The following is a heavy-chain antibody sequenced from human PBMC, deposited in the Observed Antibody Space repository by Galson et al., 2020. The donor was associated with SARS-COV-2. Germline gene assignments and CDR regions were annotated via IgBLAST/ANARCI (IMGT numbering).Heavy chain of an antibody. CDR3: VRGADERRIIGVVADYDTYMEV. V-gene: IGHV4-34*01. CDR1: GGSFKNYY. Sequence: SEPLPLTCAAYGGSFKNYYWTWIRQSPGKGLQWTGDITHRGSTNYDPSLQGRVAMSVDTSKNQFSLRLSSVTAADTAVYYCVRGADERRIIGVVADYDTYMEVWGGGTAVTV. CDR2: ITHRGST. D-gene: IGHD3-22*01. J-gene: IGHJ6*03.